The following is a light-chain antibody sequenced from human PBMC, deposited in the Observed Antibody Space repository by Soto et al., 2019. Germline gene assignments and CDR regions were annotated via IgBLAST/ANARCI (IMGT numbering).Light chain of an antibody. CDR1: ESVSNN. Sequence: EIVLTQSPATLSVSQGERATLSCRASESVSNNLAWYQQKPGQAPSLRIYGASARATGIPARFSGSGSGTEFTLTISSLQSEDFSVYDGQQYNKSPLTFGGGTKVEIK. V-gene: IGKV3-15*01. J-gene: IGKJ4*01. CDR3: QQYNKSPLT. CDR2: GAS.